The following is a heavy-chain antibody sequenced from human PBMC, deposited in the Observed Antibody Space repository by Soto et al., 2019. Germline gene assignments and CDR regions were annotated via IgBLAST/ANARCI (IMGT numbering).Heavy chain of an antibody. Sequence: SETLSLTCIVSGGSISSSKSYWGWIRRPPGKGLEWIGYVYYSGSTNYNPSLKSRVTISVDTSKNQFSLKVTSVTAADTAVYYCARGTVLTAYYSDYWGQGTLVTVSS. CDR2: VYYSGST. J-gene: IGHJ4*02. V-gene: IGHV4-39*07. CDR3: ARGTVLTAYYSDY. CDR1: GGSISSSKSY. D-gene: IGHD3-9*01.